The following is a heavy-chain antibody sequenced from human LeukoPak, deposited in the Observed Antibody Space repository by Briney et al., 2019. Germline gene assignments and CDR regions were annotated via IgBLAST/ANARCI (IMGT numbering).Heavy chain of an antibody. Sequence: ASVKVSCKASGYTFTGYYMHWVRQAPGQGLEWMGWINPNSGGTNYAQKFQGRVTMTRDTSISTAYMELSSLRSEDTAVYYCAREGARDDTMIVVDDAFDIWGQGTMVTVSS. CDR3: AREGARDDTMIVVDDAFDI. J-gene: IGHJ3*02. V-gene: IGHV1-2*02. CDR1: GYTFTGYY. D-gene: IGHD3-22*01. CDR2: INPNSGGT.